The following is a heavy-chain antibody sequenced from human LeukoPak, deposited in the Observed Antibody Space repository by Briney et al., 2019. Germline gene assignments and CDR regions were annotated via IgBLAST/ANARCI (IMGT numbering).Heavy chain of an antibody. J-gene: IGHJ4*02. CDR1: GYSISNGYY. CDR2: FYYSGSN. Sequence: PSETLSLTSTVSGYSISNGYYWGWIRQPPGKGLEWIGSFYYSGSNYYIPSLKSRVTISVDTSKNQFSLKLSSVTAADTAVYYCARAVPYNWNYECFDYWGQGTLVTVSS. D-gene: IGHD1-7*01. CDR3: ARAVPYNWNYECFDY. V-gene: IGHV4-38-2*02.